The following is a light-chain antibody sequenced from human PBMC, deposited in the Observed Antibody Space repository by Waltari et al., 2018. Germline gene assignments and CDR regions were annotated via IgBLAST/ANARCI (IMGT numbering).Light chain of an antibody. CDR2: DVT. J-gene: IGLJ3*02. V-gene: IGLV2-14*01. Sequence: QSALTQPASVSGSPGQSIPISCTGTNSDAGGHTLAAWYQQHPGKAPKLMIYDVTKWPSGVSNRFSGSKSGNTASLTISGLQAEDEADYYCSSYTSSSTWVFGGGTKLTVL. CDR3: SSYTSSSTWV. CDR1: NSDAGGHTL.